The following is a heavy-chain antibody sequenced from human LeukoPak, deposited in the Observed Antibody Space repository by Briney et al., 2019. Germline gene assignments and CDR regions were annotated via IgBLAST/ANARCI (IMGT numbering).Heavy chain of an antibody. CDR2: ISGSGGST. J-gene: IGHJ6*03. Sequence: GGSLRLSCAASGFTFSGSAIYWVRQVSGKGLEWVSAISGSGGSTYYADSVKGRFTVSRDNSKNTLYLQINSLRDEDTAVYYCARSVEAYCSGGSCYYYYYYMDVWGKGTTVTVSS. V-gene: IGHV3-23*01. D-gene: IGHD2-15*01. CDR1: GFTFSGSA. CDR3: ARSVEAYCSGGSCYYYYYYMDV.